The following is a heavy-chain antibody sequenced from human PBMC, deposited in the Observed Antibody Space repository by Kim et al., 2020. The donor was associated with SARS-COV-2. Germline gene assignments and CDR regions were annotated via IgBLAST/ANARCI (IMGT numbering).Heavy chain of an antibody. CDR3: ARNNRGATAFDY. CDR2: IYYSGST. CDR1: GGSISSSSYY. J-gene: IGHJ4*02. D-gene: IGHD1-26*01. V-gene: IGHV4-39*07. Sequence: SETLSLTCTVSGGSISSSSYYWGWIRQPPGKGLEWIGSIYYSGSTYYNPSLKSRVTISVDTSKNQFSLKLSSVTAADTAVYYCARNNRGATAFDYWGQGTLVTVSS.